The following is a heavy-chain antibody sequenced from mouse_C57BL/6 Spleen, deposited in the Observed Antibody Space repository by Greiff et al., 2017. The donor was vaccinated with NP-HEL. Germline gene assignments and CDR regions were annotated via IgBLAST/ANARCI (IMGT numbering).Heavy chain of an antibody. J-gene: IGHJ4*01. CDR3: ARETTVVAIYAMDY. D-gene: IGHD1-1*01. V-gene: IGHV1-82*01. CDR1: GYAFSSSW. Sequence: VQLQQSGPELVKPGASVKISCKASGYAFSSSWMNWVKQRPGKGLEWIGRLYPGDGDTNYNGKFKGKATLPADKASSTAYMQLSSLTSEDSSVYFCARETTVVAIYAMDYWGQGTSVTVSS. CDR2: LYPGDGDT.